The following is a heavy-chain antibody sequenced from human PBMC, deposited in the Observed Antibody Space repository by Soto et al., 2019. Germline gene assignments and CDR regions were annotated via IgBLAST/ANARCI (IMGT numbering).Heavy chain of an antibody. V-gene: IGHV1-46*01. D-gene: IGHD1-1*01. Sequence: ASVKVSCKASGYTFTSYYMHWVRQAPGQGLEWMGIINPSGGSTSYAQKFQGRVTMTRDTSTSTVYMELSSLRSEDTAVYYCARASWNDVYYYYGMDVWGQGTTVTVSS. J-gene: IGHJ6*02. CDR2: INPSGGST. CDR1: GYTFTSYY. CDR3: ARASWNDVYYYYGMDV.